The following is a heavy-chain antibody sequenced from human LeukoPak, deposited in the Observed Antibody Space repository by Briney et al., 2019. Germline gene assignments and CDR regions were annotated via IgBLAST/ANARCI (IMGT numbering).Heavy chain of an antibody. CDR2: IYYSGST. V-gene: IGHV4-31*03. J-gene: IGHJ4*02. Sequence: PSQTLSLTCTVSGGSISSGDYYWSWIRQPPGKGLEWIGYIYYSGSTYYNPSLKSRVTISVDTSKNQFSLKLSSVTAADTAVYYCARADTVVINYFDYWGQGTLVTVSS. CDR3: ARADTVVINYFDY. D-gene: IGHD4-23*01. CDR1: GGSISSGDYY.